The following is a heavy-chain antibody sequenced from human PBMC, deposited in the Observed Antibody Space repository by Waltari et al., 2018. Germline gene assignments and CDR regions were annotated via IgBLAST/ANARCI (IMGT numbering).Heavy chain of an antibody. D-gene: IGHD3-22*01. CDR1: GGTFSSYA. CDR3: ASYYYDSSGYYPRLDY. Sequence: QVQLVQSGAEVKKPGSSVKVSCKASGGTFSSYAISWVRQAPGQGLEWMGRTIPIFGTANYAQKFQGRVTITADKSTSTAYMELSSLRSEDTAVYYCASYYYDSSGYYPRLDYWGQGTLVTVSS. J-gene: IGHJ4*02. V-gene: IGHV1-69*08. CDR2: TIPIFGTA.